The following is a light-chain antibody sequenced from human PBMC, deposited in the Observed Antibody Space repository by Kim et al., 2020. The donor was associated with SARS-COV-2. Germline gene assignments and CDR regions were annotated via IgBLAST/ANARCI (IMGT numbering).Light chain of an antibody. CDR3: QQYYGAPYT. Sequence: DIVMTQSPDSLAVSLGERATIDCKSTQSLLYASNNKNYLAWYQQRPGQPPKLLFYWASTRESGIPDRFSGSGSGTDFTLTISNLQAEDVAVYYCQQYYGAPYTFAQGTKLEI. J-gene: IGKJ2*01. V-gene: IGKV4-1*01. CDR2: WAS. CDR1: QSLLYASNNKNY.